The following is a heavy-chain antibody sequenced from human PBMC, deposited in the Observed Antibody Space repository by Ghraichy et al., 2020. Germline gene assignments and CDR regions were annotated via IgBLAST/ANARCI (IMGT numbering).Heavy chain of an antibody. CDR2: ISGSGGST. Sequence: GGSLRLSCAASGFTFSSYGMSWVRQAPGKGLEWVSAISGSGGSTYYADSVKGRFTISRDNSKNTLYLQMNSLRAEDTAVYYCAKGYSSSSGNYYFDYWGQGTLVTVSS. J-gene: IGHJ4*02. CDR1: GFTFSSYG. V-gene: IGHV3-23*01. CDR3: AKGYSSSSGNYYFDY. D-gene: IGHD6-6*01.